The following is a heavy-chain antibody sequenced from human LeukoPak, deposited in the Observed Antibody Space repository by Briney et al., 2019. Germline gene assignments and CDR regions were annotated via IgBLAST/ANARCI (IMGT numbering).Heavy chain of an antibody. CDR1: GFTFSSYA. D-gene: IGHD6-19*01. J-gene: IGHJ4*02. Sequence: GRSLRLSCAASGFTFSSYAMHWVRQAPGKGLEWVAVISYDGSNKYYADSVKGRFTISRDNSKNTLYLQMNSLRAEDTAVYYCAGGIAVAGTHFDCWGQGTLVTVSS. V-gene: IGHV3-30-3*01. CDR3: AGGIAVAGTHFDC. CDR2: ISYDGSNK.